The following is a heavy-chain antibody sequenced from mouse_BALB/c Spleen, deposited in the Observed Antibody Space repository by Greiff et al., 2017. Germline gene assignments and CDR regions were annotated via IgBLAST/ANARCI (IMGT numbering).Heavy chain of an antibody. CDR3: ARSDYYGSSYEGFAD. V-gene: IGHV3-2*02. J-gene: IGHJ3*01. CDR2: ISYSGST. CDR1: GYSITSDYA. D-gene: IGHD1-1*01. Sequence: DVKLVESGPGLVKPSPSLSLTCTVTGYSITSDYAWNWIRQFPGNKLEWMGYISYSGSTSYNPSLKSRISITRDTSKNQFFLQLNSVTTEDTATYYCARSDYYGSSYEGFADWGQGTLVTVSA.